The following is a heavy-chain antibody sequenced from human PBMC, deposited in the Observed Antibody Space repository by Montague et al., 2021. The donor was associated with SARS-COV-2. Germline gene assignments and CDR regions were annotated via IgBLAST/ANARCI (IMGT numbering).Heavy chain of an antibody. V-gene: IGHV3-33*01. CDR1: GFTFSSCG. CDR2: IWYDGSNQ. J-gene: IGHJ4*02. Sequence: SLRLSCAASGFTFSSCGTHWVRQAPGKGLEWVAVIWYDGSNQFYAESVKGRFTISRDNSKNTLHLHMNSLRAEDTAIYYCARGASLALTALGYYFDYWGQGTLVTVSS. CDR3: ARGASLALTALGYYFDY. D-gene: IGHD2-21*02.